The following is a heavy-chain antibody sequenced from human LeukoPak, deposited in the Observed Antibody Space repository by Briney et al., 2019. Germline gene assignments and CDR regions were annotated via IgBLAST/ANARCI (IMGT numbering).Heavy chain of an antibody. V-gene: IGHV4-39*01. CDR3: ASQDYGDYVVDP. J-gene: IGHJ5*02. Sequence: SETLSLTSTVSGGSISSSSYFWGWIRQPPGKGLEWIGSIYYSGSTYYNPSLKSRVTISVDTSKNQFSLKLSSVTAADTAVYYCASQDYGDYVVDPWGQGTLVTVSS. CDR1: GGSISSSSYF. D-gene: IGHD4-17*01. CDR2: IYYSGST.